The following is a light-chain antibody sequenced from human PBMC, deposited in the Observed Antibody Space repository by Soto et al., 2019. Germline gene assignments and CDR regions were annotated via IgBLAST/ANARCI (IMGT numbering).Light chain of an antibody. V-gene: IGLV2-11*01. J-gene: IGLJ2*01. CDR3: SSYTSSSTLV. CDR1: RSDIGIYNY. CDR2: DVS. Sequence: QSALTQPRSVSGSPGQSVTISCSGTRSDIGIYNYVSWYQQHPGEAPKLMIYDVSKRPSGVPDRFSGSKSGYTASLTISGLQAEDEADYYCSSYTSSSTLVFGGGTKLTVL.